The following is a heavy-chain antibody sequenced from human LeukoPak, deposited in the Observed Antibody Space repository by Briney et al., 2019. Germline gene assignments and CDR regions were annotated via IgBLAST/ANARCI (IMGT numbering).Heavy chain of an antibody. CDR1: GITLSNYG. Sequence: GGSLRLSCAVSGITLSNYGMSWVRQSPGKGLEWVAGISGSGGGTNYADSVKGRFTISRDNSKNTLYLQMNSLRAEDTAVYFCAKRGVVIRVFLVGFHKEANYFDSWGQGALVTVSS. CDR2: ISGSGGGT. J-gene: IGHJ4*02. CDR3: AKRGVVIRVFLVGFHKEANYFDS. D-gene: IGHD2-21*01. V-gene: IGHV3-23*01.